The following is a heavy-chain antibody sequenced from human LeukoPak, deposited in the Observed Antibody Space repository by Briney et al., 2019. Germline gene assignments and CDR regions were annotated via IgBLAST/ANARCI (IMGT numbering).Heavy chain of an antibody. CDR3: AREGYCSSTSCYDAFDI. CDR2: INSGGSST. Sequence: GSLRLSCAASGFTFSSYWMHWVRQAPGKGLVWVSRINSGGSSTSYADSVKGRFTISRDNAKNTLYLQMNSLRAEDTAVYYCAREGYCSSTSCYDAFDIWGQGTMVTVSS. CDR1: GFTFSSYW. V-gene: IGHV3-74*01. J-gene: IGHJ3*02. D-gene: IGHD2-2*01.